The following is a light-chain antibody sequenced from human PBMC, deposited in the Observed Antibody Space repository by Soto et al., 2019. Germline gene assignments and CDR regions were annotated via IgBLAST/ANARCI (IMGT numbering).Light chain of an antibody. V-gene: IGKV1-5*01. J-gene: IGKJ1*01. CDR3: QQYNSFSWT. Sequence: DIQMTQSPSTLSASVGDSVTITCRASQSISTWLAWYQQKPGKAPKLLIYDASSLEGGVPSRFSGSGSGTEFTRTISGLQPDDFATYCCQQYNSFSWTFGQGTKVEIK. CDR2: DAS. CDR1: QSISTW.